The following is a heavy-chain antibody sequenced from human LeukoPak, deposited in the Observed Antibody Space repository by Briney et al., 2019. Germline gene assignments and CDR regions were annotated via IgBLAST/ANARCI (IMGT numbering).Heavy chain of an antibody. V-gene: IGHV4-59*12. D-gene: IGHD3-3*01. CDR3: AREPYYDFWSGYRGVAYYGMDV. CDR2: IYYSGST. Sequence: SETLSLTCTVSGGSISSYYWSWTRQPPGKGLEWIGYIYYSGSTNYNPSLKSRVTMSVDTSKNQFSLKLSSVTAADTAVYYCAREPYYDFWSGYRGVAYYGMDVWGQGTTVTVSS. J-gene: IGHJ6*02. CDR1: GGSISSYY.